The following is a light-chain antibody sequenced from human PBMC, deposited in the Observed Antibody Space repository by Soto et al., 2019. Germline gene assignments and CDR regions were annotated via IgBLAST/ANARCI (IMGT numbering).Light chain of an antibody. CDR1: QSVSSSY. CDR2: GAS. Sequence: EIVLTQSPGTLSLSPGERATLSCRVSQSVSSSYLAWYQQKPGQAPRLLIYGASSRATGIPYRFSGSGSGTDFTLTISRLAPEDFAVYYCQQYGSSSWTFGQGTKLEIK. V-gene: IGKV3-20*01. J-gene: IGKJ1*01. CDR3: QQYGSSSWT.